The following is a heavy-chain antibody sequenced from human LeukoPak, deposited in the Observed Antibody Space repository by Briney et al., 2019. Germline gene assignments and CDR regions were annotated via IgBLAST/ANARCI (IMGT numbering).Heavy chain of an antibody. J-gene: IGHJ4*02. Sequence: ASVKVSCKASGYTFTGNYMHWVRQAPGQGLEWMGRINPNSGGTNYAQKFQGRVTMTRDTSISTAYMELSRLRSDDTAVYYCARASIEYYDSSGYYYFDYWGQGTLVTVSS. CDR2: INPNSGGT. CDR3: ARASIEYYDSSGYYYFDY. V-gene: IGHV1-2*06. D-gene: IGHD3-22*01. CDR1: GYTFTGNY.